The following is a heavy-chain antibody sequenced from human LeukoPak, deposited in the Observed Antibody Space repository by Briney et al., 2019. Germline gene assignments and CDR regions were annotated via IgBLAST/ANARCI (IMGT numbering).Heavy chain of an antibody. CDR1: GYTFTSYG. D-gene: IGHD1-26*01. Sequence: ASVKVSCKASGYTFTSYGISWVRQAPGQGLEWMGWISAYNGNTNYAQKLQGRVTMTTDTSTGTAYMELRSLRSDDTAVYYCARFTAAIVGATTFDCWGQGTLVTVSS. J-gene: IGHJ4*02. CDR2: ISAYNGNT. V-gene: IGHV1-18*01. CDR3: ARFTAAIVGATTFDC.